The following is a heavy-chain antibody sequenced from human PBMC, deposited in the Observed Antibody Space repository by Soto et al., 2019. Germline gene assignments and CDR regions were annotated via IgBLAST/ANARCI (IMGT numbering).Heavy chain of an antibody. CDR3: AKDRARYCSGGSCRDAFDI. D-gene: IGHD2-15*01. CDR2: ISGSGGST. V-gene: IGHV3-23*01. Sequence: EVQLLESGGGLVQPGRSLRLSCAASGFTFSSYAMSWVRQAPGKGLEWVSAISGSGGSTYYADSVKGRFTISRDNSKNTLYLQMNSLRAEDTAVYYCAKDRARYCSGGSCRDAFDIWGQGTMVTVSS. CDR1: GFTFSSYA. J-gene: IGHJ3*02.